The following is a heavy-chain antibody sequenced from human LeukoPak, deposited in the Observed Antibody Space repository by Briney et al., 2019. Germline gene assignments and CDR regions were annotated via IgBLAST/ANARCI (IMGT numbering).Heavy chain of an antibody. V-gene: IGHV4-30-4*01. Sequence: PSQTLSLTCTVSGGSISSGDYYWSWIRQPPGKGLEWIGYIYYSGSTYYNPSLKSRVTISVDTSKNQFSLKLSSVTAADTAVYYCARGRGYSYGRIEPVDYWGQGTLVTVSS. CDR2: IYYSGST. D-gene: IGHD5-18*01. CDR1: GGSISSGDYY. J-gene: IGHJ4*02. CDR3: ARGRGYSYGRIEPVDY.